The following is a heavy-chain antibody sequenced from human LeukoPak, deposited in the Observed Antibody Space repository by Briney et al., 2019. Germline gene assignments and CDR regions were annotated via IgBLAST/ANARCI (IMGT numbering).Heavy chain of an antibody. Sequence: SETLSLTCAVYGGSLSGHYWSWIRQPPGKGLEWSGEMNHSGSSNYNPSLKSRVTISVDTSKNQFSLKLSSVTAADTAVYYCARHGSGSSTFGYWGQGTLVTVSS. CDR2: MNHSGSS. D-gene: IGHD1-26*01. J-gene: IGHJ4*02. CDR1: GGSLSGHY. CDR3: ARHGSGSSTFGY. V-gene: IGHV4-34*01.